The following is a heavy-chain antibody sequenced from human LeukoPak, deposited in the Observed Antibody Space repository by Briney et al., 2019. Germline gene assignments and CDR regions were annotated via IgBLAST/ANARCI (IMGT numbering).Heavy chain of an antibody. CDR1: GYTFTSYA. V-gene: IGHV7-4-1*02. J-gene: IGHJ4*02. Sequence: GASVKVSCKASGYTFTSYAMNWVRQAPGQGLEWMRWINTNTGNPTYAQGFTGRFVFSLDTSVSTAYLQISSLKAEDTAVYYCARDLLPIAAPHPNDYWGQGTLVTVSS. CDR2: INTNTGNP. D-gene: IGHD6-13*01. CDR3: ARDLLPIAAPHPNDY.